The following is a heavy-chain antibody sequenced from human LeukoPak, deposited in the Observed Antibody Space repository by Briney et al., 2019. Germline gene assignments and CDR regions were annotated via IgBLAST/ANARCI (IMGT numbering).Heavy chain of an antibody. CDR1: GYTFINYG. J-gene: IGHJ4*02. CDR2: ISAYIGNT. Sequence: ASVKVSCKASGYTFINYGINWVRQAPGQGLEWMGWISAYIGNTNYAQSLQGRVTMTTDTSTSTAYMEMRSLTSDDTAVYYCARDLDQYNGRFGGFGHDFWGQGTLVTVSS. CDR3: ARDLDQYNGRFGGFGHDF. D-gene: IGHD3-10*01. V-gene: IGHV1-18*01.